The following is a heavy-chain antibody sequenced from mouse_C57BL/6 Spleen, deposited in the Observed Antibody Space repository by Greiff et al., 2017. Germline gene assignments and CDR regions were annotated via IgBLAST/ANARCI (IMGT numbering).Heavy chain of an antibody. J-gene: IGHJ3*01. CDR1: GYTFTDYE. D-gene: IGHD3-2*02. CDR2: IDPETGGT. V-gene: IGHV1-15*01. Sequence: QVQLKESGAELVRPGASVTLSCKASGYTFTDYEMHWVKQTPVHGLEWIGAIDPETGGTAYNQKFKGKAILTADKSSSTAYMELRSLTSEDSAVYYCTRGDSSGYASAYWGQGTLVTVSA. CDR3: TRGDSSGYASAY.